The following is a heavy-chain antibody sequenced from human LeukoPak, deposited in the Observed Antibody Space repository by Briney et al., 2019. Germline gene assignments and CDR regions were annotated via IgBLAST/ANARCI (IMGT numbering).Heavy chain of an antibody. D-gene: IGHD1-26*01. Sequence: GGPLRLSCAASGFTFSSYGMHWVRQAPGKGLEWVAVISYDGSNKYYADSVKGRFTISRDNSKNTLYLQMNSLRAEDTAVYYCAKAGWELLGNDAFDIWGQGTMVTVSS. V-gene: IGHV3-30*18. CDR2: ISYDGSNK. CDR1: GFTFSSYG. CDR3: AKAGWELLGNDAFDI. J-gene: IGHJ3*02.